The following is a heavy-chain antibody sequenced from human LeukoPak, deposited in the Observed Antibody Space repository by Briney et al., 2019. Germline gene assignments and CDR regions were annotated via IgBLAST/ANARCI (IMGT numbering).Heavy chain of an antibody. D-gene: IGHD3-10*01. J-gene: IGHJ6*03. CDR2: ISSSGSTI. CDR3: ARDHYGSGNNYYYYYYVDV. CDR1: GFTFSDYY. Sequence: GGSLRLSCAASGFTFSDYYMSWIRQAPGKGLEWVSYISSSGSTIYYADSVKGRFTISRDNAKNSLFLQMNSLRAEDTAVYYCARDHYGSGNNYYYYYYVDVWGKGTTVTVSS. V-gene: IGHV3-11*01.